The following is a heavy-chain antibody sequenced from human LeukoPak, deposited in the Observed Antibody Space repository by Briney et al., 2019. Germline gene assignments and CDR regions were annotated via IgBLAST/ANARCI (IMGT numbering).Heavy chain of an antibody. Sequence: ASVKVSCKASGYTFTGYYMHWVRQAPGQGLEWMGWINPNSGGTNYAQKFQGRVTMTRDTSTSTAYMELSRLRSDDTAVYYCARSDSRATSDFDYWGQGTLVTVSS. CDR1: GYTFTGYY. CDR3: ARSDSRATSDFDY. V-gene: IGHV1-2*02. D-gene: IGHD1-26*01. J-gene: IGHJ4*02. CDR2: INPNSGGT.